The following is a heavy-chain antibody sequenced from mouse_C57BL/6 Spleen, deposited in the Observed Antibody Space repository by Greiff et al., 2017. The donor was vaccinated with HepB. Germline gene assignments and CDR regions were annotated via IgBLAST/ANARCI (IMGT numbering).Heavy chain of an antibody. J-gene: IGHJ4*01. CDR3: ANYDYDDAGCAMDY. Sequence: VQLQQSGPGLVQPSQSLSITCTVSGFSLTSYGVHWVRQSPGKGLEWLGVIWCGGSTDYNAAFISRLSISKDNSNSQVFFKMNSLQADDTAIYYCANYDYDDAGCAMDYWGQGTSVTVSS. CDR2: IWCGGST. V-gene: IGHV2-2*01. D-gene: IGHD2-4*01. CDR1: GFSLTSYG.